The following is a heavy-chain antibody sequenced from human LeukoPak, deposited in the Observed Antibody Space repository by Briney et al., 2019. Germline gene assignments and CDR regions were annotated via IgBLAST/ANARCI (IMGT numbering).Heavy chain of an antibody. D-gene: IGHD5-24*01. V-gene: IGHV1-46*01. J-gene: IGHJ4*02. CDR2: INPSAGTT. Sequence: ASVKVSCKASGYSFTSYYIHWVRQAPGQGLKCVGLINPSAGTTTYSQKFWGRLTMTRDTSTSTVYMELSGLTSEDTAVYYCARGDMATIYIDSWGQGTLVTVSS. CDR1: GYSFTSYY. CDR3: ARGDMATIYIDS.